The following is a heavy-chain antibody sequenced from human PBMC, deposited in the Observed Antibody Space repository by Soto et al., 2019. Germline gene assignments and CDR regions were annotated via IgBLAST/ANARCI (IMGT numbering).Heavy chain of an antibody. CDR3: ASGDCSGGRCYPYYYYGMDV. D-gene: IGHD2-15*01. J-gene: IGHJ6*02. CDR2: ISSYNGNT. Sequence: QVHLEQSGAEVKKPGASVKVSCKASGYTFNSYGISWWRQAPGQGLEWMGWISSYNGNTIYVQRLQGRVTMTVDTSTSTAYMELRSLTSDDTAVYYCASGDCSGGRCYPYYYYGMDVWGQGTTVIVSS. V-gene: IGHV1-18*01. CDR1: GYTFNSYG.